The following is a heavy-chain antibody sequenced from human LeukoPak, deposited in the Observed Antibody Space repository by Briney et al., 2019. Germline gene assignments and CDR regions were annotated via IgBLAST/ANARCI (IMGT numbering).Heavy chain of an antibody. CDR3: ARDRDYGDYNTQDLFVY. Sequence: ASVKVSCKASGYNFPRYDITWVRQAPGQGLEWIGWISSYNGNTNYAQKVQGRVTMTTDTSTSTAYMELRSLRSDDTAVYYCARDRDYGDYNTQDLFVYWGQGTLVTVSS. V-gene: IGHV1-18*01. CDR1: GYNFPRYD. D-gene: IGHD4-17*01. J-gene: IGHJ4*02. CDR2: ISSYNGNT.